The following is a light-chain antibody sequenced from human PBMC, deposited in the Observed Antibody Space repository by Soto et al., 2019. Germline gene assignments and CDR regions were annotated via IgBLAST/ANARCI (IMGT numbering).Light chain of an antibody. CDR2: DVS. J-gene: IGLJ1*01. CDR3: KSYTTTSTYV. CDR1: SSDVGAYNY. V-gene: IGLV2-14*01. Sequence: QSVLTQPASVSGSPGQSIAIYCTGTSSDVGAYNYVSWYQQPPGKAPKLMIYDVSNRTSGVSDRFSGSKSGNTASLTISGLQTEDEADYYCKSYTTTSTYVFGTGTKLTVL.